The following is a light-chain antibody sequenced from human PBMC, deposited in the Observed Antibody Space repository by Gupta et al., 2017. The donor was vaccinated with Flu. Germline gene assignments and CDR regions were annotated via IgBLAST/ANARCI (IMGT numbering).Light chain of an antibody. CDR1: ESVSRNY. V-gene: IGKV3-20*01. Sequence: ERVIRSCRASESVSRNYLAWYQQKPGQAPRLLIYGTSNRAPGIPDRFSGSGSGTDFTLTISRLEPEDSASFYCHQYGTSPYTFGQGTKLEIK. J-gene: IGKJ2*01. CDR2: GTS. CDR3: HQYGTSPYT.